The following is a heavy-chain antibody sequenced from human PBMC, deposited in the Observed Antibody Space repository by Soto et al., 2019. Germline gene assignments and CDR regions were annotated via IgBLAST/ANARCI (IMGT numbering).Heavy chain of an antibody. J-gene: IGHJ4*02. D-gene: IGHD6-19*01. V-gene: IGHV4-59*08. CDR1: GGSISSYY. CDR2: IYYSGST. Sequence: SETLALTCTVSGGSISSYYWSWIRQPPGKGLEWIGYIYYSGSTDYNPSFKSRVTMSVDTSKNQFSLKLSSVTAGDTAVYYCARQSRGLAVAGLDSWGQGTLVTVSS. CDR3: ARQSRGLAVAGLDS.